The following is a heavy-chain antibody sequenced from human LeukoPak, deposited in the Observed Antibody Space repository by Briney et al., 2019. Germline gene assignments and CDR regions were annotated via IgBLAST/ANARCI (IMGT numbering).Heavy chain of an antibody. CDR2: ISVYNGNT. CDR3: ARLGYCSGGSCHSHAFDI. V-gene: IGHV1-18*01. J-gene: IGHJ3*02. Sequence: ASVKVSCKASGYTFTSYGISWVRQAPGQGLEWMGWISVYNGNTNYAQKLQGRVTMTTDTSTSTAYMELRSLRSDDTAVYYCARLGYCSGGSCHSHAFDIWGQGTMVTVSS. CDR1: GYTFTSYG. D-gene: IGHD2-15*01.